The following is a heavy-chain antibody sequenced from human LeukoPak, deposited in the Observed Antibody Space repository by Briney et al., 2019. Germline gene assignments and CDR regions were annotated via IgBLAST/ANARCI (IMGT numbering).Heavy chain of an antibody. CDR2: MDPNSGNT. V-gene: IGHV1-8*03. D-gene: IGHD6-13*01. Sequence: ASVKVSCKASGYTFTSYDINWVRQATGQGLEWMGWMDPNSGNTGYAQKFQGRVTITRNTSISTAYMELSSLRSEDTAVYYCARGKRKAAAVSQDYYFDYWGQGTLVTVSS. CDR1: GYTFTSYD. J-gene: IGHJ4*02. CDR3: ARGKRKAAAVSQDYYFDY.